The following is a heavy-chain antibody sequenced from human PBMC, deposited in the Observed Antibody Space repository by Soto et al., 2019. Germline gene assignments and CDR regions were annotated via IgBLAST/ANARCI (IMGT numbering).Heavy chain of an antibody. D-gene: IGHD2-8*01. CDR1: GYTFTSYA. V-gene: IGHV1-3*01. CDR2: INAGNGNT. CDR3: ALTLGYYTNCISAYLYSYYGIDV. J-gene: IGHJ6*02. Sequence: ASVKVSCKASGYTFTSYAMHWVRQAPGQRLEWMGWINAGNGNTKYSQKFQGRVTITRDTSASTAYMELSSLRSEDTAVYYCALTLGYYTNCISAYLYSYYGIDVWGDGCTFT.